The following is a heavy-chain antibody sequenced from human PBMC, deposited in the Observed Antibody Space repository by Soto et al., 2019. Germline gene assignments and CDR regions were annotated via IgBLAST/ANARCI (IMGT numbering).Heavy chain of an antibody. CDR3: ARGFILEVVIGTYYCYGMEV. D-gene: IGHD3-22*01. V-gene: IGHV1-69*13. CDR1: GVAFSSYA. CDR2: IIPIFGTA. Sequence: SVKVSCKASGVAFSSYAISWVRQAPLQVLEWMGGIIPIFGTANYAQKFQGRVTITADESTSTAYMELSSLRSEDTAVYYCARGFILEVVIGTYYCYGMEVWGQGTPVTVSS. J-gene: IGHJ6*02.